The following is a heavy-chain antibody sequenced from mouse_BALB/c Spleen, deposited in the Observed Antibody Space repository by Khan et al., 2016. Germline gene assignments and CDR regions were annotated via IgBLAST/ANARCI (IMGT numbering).Heavy chain of an antibody. Sequence: QVQLQQSGPELVRPGASVTLSCKASGYTFTDYEMHWVKQTPVHGLEWIGSIDPQTGGTAYNQKFKGKATLTADKSSTTAYMEFRSLTSEDSAVYYCTRGGLYHGSSSFAYWGQGTLVTVSA. D-gene: IGHD1-1*01. J-gene: IGHJ3*01. CDR2: IDPQTGGT. V-gene: IGHV1-15*01. CDR3: TRGGLYHGSSSFAY. CDR1: GYTFTDYE.